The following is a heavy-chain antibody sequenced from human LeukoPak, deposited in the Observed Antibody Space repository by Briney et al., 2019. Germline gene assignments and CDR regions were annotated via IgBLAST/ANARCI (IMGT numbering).Heavy chain of an antibody. D-gene: IGHD2-15*01. CDR3: ARGVVAATGYFDY. J-gene: IGHJ4*02. Sequence: GGSLRLSCAASGFTFSNYAMSWVRQAPGKGLEWVSVIYSGGSTYYADSVKGRFTISRDNSKNTLYLQMNSLRAEDTAVYYCARGVVAATGYFDYWGQGTLVTVSS. CDR1: GFTFSNYA. CDR2: IYSGGST. V-gene: IGHV3-66*01.